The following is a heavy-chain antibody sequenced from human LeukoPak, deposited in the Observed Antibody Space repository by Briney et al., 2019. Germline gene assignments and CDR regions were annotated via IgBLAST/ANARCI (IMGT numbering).Heavy chain of an antibody. CDR2: IRYDGSNK. J-gene: IGHJ6*03. CDR1: GFTFSDYW. D-gene: IGHD2-21*02. CDR3: ARGEVVTASLPDYFYYYMDV. Sequence: GGSLRLSCAASGFTFSDYWMHWVRQAPGKGLEWVAFIRYDGSNKYYADSVRGRFTISRDNSKNTLYLQMNSLRAEDTAVYYCARGEVVTASLPDYFYYYMDVWGKGTTVTIS. V-gene: IGHV3-30*02.